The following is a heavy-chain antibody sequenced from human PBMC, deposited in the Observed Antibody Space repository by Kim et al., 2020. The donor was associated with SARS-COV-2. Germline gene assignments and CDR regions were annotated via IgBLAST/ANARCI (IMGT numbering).Heavy chain of an antibody. D-gene: IGHD3-16*01. V-gene: IGHV3-11*06. J-gene: IGHJ3*02. CDR3: AREDLAGEDAFDI. Sequence: ADSVKGRFTISRDNAKTSLYLQMNSLRAEDTAVYYCAREDLAGEDAFDIWGQGTMVTVSS.